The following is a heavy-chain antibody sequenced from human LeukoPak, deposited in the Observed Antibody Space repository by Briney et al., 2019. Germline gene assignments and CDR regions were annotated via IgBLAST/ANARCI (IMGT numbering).Heavy chain of an antibody. CDR1: GFTFSSYA. J-gene: IGHJ4*02. Sequence: GGSLRLSCAASGFTFSSYAMSWVRQAPGKGLEWVSAISGSGGSTYYADSVKGRFTISRDNSKNTLYLQMNSLRAEDTAVYYCAKTLPRYCSGGSCYYFDYWGQGTLVTVSS. V-gene: IGHV3-23*01. D-gene: IGHD2-15*01. CDR3: AKTLPRYCSGGSCYYFDY. CDR2: ISGSGGST.